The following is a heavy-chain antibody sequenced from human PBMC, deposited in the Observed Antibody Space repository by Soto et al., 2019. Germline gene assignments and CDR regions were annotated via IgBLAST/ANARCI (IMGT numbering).Heavy chain of an antibody. D-gene: IGHD3-10*01. CDR3: AKGVLSFPNGMEV. J-gene: IGHJ6*02. CDR1: GFTFNTYP. Sequence: EVKLLQSGGGVVPPGGSLRLSCATSGFTFNTYPMTWVRQAPGKGLEWVSSISSTAGRTSSYSDSVKGRFAISRDFSDKTVYLQMNNRRVDDTAVYFCAKGVLSFPNGMEVWGQGTTVTVSS. CDR2: ISSTAGRTS. V-gene: IGHV3-23*01.